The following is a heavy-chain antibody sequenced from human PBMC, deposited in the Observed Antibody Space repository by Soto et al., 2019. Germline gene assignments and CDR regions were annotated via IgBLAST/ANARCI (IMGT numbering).Heavy chain of an antibody. Sequence: VASVKVSCKASGYTFTSYYMHWVRQAPGQGLEWMGIINPSGGSTSYAQKFQGRVTMTRDTSTSTVYMELSSLRSEDTAVYYCAGGGITIFGVVTHHDAFDIWGQGTMVTVSS. J-gene: IGHJ3*02. CDR2: INPSGGST. V-gene: IGHV1-46*01. CDR3: AGGGITIFGVVTHHDAFDI. D-gene: IGHD3-3*01. CDR1: GYTFTSYY.